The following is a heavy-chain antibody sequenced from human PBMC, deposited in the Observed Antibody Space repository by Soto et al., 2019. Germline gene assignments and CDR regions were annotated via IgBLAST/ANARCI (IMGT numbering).Heavy chain of an antibody. V-gene: IGHV1-69*01. Sequence: QVQLVQSGAEVKKPGSSVKVSCKASGGTFSCYAISWVRQAPGQGLEWMGGIIPIFGTANYAQKFQGRVTITADESTSTAYMELSSLRSEDTAVYYCARAALACSGGSCYGDYYYYGMDVWGQGTTVTVSS. CDR2: IIPIFGTA. D-gene: IGHD2-15*01. CDR1: GGTFSCYA. CDR3: ARAALACSGGSCYGDYYYYGMDV. J-gene: IGHJ6*02.